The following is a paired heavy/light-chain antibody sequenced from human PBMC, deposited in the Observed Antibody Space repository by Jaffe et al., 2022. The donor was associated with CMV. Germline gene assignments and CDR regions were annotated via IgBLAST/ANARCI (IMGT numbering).Heavy chain of an antibody. J-gene: IGHJ4*02. D-gene: IGHD2-15*01. CDR1: GGSISSSY. CDR2: IYYGGNT. V-gene: IGHV4-59*08. Sequence: QVQLQESGPGLVKPSETLSLTCAVSGGSISSSYCSWIRQPPGKGLEWIGHIYYGGNTNYNPSLKSRVTISVDTSKNQFSLRLTSVTAADTAVYYCARLAGGDGSGLFDYWGQGALVTVSS. CDR3: ARLAGGDGSGLFDY.
Light chain of an antibody. J-gene: IGLJ2*01. CDR1: NIGSKS. Sequence: SYVLTQSPSVSVAPGKTATVTCGGNNIGSKSVHWYQQKPGQAPVVVIYYDTDRPSGIPERFSGSNSGNTATLTISRVEAGDEADYYCQVCDSSSDHRVVFGGGTKLTVL. CDR2: YDT. CDR3: QVCDSSSDHRVV. V-gene: IGLV3-21*04.